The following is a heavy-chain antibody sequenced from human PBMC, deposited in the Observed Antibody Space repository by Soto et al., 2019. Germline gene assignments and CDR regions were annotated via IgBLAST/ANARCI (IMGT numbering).Heavy chain of an antibody. CDR1: GGSISSGGYY. D-gene: IGHD5-12*01. CDR3: ARREMATIGDYYYGMDV. CDR2: IYYSGST. V-gene: IGHV4-31*03. Sequence: SETLSLTCTVSGGSISSGGYYWSWIRQHPGKGLEWIGYIYYSGSTYYNPSLKSRVTISVDTSKNQFSLKLSSVTAADTAVYYCARREMATIGDYYYGMDVWGQGTTVTVSS. J-gene: IGHJ6*02.